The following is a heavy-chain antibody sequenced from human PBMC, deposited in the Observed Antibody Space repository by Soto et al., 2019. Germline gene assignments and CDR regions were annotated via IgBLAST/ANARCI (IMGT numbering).Heavy chain of an antibody. CDR3: ARKRAMVRPRTYYYYMDV. Sequence: ASVKVSCKASGYTFTSYDIDWVRQATGQGLEWMGWMNPNSGNTGYAQKFQGRVTMTRNTSISTAYMELSSLRSEDTAVYYCARKRAMVRPRTYYYYMDVWGKGTTVTVS. CDR2: MNPNSGNT. D-gene: IGHD3-10*01. J-gene: IGHJ6*03. CDR1: GYTFTSYD. V-gene: IGHV1-8*01.